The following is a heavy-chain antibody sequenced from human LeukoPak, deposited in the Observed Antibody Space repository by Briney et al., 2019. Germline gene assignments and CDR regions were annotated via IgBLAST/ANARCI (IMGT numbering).Heavy chain of an antibody. CDR2: IYYSGTT. J-gene: IGHJ4*02. CDR1: GGSISSYY. V-gene: IGHV4-59*01. CDR3: AXGVYIAAAXYGY. D-gene: IGHD6-13*01. Sequence: SETLSLTCTVSGGSISSYYWSWIRQPPGKGLEWIGYIYYSGTTNYNPSLKSRVTISVDTSKNQFSLKLSSVTAADTAVYYCAXGVYIAAAXYGYWGQGTLVTVS.